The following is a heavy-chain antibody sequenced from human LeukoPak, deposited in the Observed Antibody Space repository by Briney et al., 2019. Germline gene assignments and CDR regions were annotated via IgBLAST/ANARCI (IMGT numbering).Heavy chain of an antibody. J-gene: IGHJ4*02. CDR2: ISWNSGSI. Sequence: GGSLRLSCAASGFTFDDYAMHWVRQGPGKGLEWVSGISWNSGSIVYADSVKGRFTISRDNAKNSLYLQMNSLRADDTAVYYCAELGITMIGGVWGQGTLVTVSS. D-gene: IGHD3-10*02. CDR1: GFTFDDYA. V-gene: IGHV3-9*01. CDR3: AELGITMIGGV.